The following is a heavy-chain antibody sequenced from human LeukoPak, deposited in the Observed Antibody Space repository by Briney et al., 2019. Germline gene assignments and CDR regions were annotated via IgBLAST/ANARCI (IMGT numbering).Heavy chain of an antibody. Sequence: GGSLRLSCAASGLTFSSYAMHWVRQAPGKGLEWVAVISYDGSNKYYADSVKGRFTISRDKSKNTLYLQMNSLRAEDTAVYFCARDRYYYDTSGYWGREENSYYYYGMDVWGRGTTVTVSS. V-gene: IGHV3-30*04. CDR1: GLTFSSYA. CDR2: ISYDGSNK. J-gene: IGHJ6*02. D-gene: IGHD3-22*01. CDR3: ARDRYYYDTSGYWGREENSYYYYGMDV.